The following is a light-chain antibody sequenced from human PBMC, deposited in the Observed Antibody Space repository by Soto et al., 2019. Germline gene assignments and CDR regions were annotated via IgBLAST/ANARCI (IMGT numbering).Light chain of an antibody. Sequence: QSALTQPASVSGSPGQSITISCTGASSDVGDYNYVSWYQQHPGKAPKLIIFDVSNRPSGISSRFSASKSANAASLTISGLQAEDEGDYYGASRRVFGGGTKVTVL. CDR3: ASRRV. J-gene: IGLJ2*01. CDR2: DVS. CDR1: SSDVGDYNY. V-gene: IGLV2-14*03.